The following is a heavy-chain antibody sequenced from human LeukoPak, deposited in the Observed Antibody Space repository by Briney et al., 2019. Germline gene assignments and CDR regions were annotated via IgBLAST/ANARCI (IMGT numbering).Heavy chain of an antibody. D-gene: IGHD2-2*01. CDR2: LYSGGTT. V-gene: IGHV3-66*01. CDR3: ARIGPSEDFQH. J-gene: IGHJ1*01. Sequence: GGSLRFSCAASGLSVSTNYMSWVRQAPGKGLEWVSVLYSGGTTHYADSVKDRFTISRDNSKNTLYLQMNSLRVEDTALYYCARIGPSEDFQHWGQGALVSVSS. CDR1: GLSVSTNY.